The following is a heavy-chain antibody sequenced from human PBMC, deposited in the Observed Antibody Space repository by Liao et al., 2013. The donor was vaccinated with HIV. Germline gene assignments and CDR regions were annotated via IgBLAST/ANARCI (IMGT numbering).Heavy chain of an antibody. CDR2: VNHSGAT. CDR3: ARGRVVPAAIRAKYFDY. CDR1: GGSFSSYY. D-gene: IGHD2-2*02. V-gene: IGHV4-34*02. J-gene: IGHJ4*01. Sequence: QVQLQQWGTGLLKPAETLSLTCAVYGGSFSSYYWTWIRQPPREGAWSGLGKVNHSGATIYTPSLKSRLFISADTSKNQFSLKLTSVTTADTAVYYCARGRVVPAAIRAKYFDYWGQEAWSPSPQ.